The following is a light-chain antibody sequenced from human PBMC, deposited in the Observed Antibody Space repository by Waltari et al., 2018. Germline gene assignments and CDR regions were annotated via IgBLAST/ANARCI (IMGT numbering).Light chain of an antibody. J-gene: IGLJ2*01. CDR2: EVS. CDR3: SSYAGSKTLI. Sequence: QSALTQPPSASGSPGQSVTISCTGTSSDIGGYNYVSWFQQHPDKAPKLMIYEVSKRPSGVPDRFSGSKSGNTASLTVSGLQAEDEADYYCSSYAGSKTLIFGRGTKLTVL. CDR1: SSDIGGYNY. V-gene: IGLV2-8*01.